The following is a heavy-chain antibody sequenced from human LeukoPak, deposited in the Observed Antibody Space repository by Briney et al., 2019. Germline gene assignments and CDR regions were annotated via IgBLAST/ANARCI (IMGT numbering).Heavy chain of an antibody. Sequence: SETLSLTCTVSDGPLSSNSYHWGWIRPPPGKGLEWIGNIYYTGSTNYNPSLKSRVTISVDTSKNQFSLKLSSVTAADTAVYYCARDFRDGYISDYFDYWGQGTLVTVSS. V-gene: IGHV4-39*07. CDR3: ARDFRDGYISDYFDY. J-gene: IGHJ4*02. D-gene: IGHD5-24*01. CDR1: DGPLSSNSYH. CDR2: IYYTGST.